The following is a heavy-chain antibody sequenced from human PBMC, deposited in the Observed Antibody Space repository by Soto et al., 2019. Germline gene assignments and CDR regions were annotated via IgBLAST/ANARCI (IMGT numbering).Heavy chain of an antibody. V-gene: IGHV4-39*01. CDR2: IYYSGST. CDR1: GGSISSSSYY. Sequence: SETLSLTCTVSGGSISSSSYYWGWIRQPPGKGLEWIGSIYYSGSTYYNPSLKSRVTISVDTSKNQFSLKLSSVTAADTAVYYCARRPRTYLIAAAGNIDYWLDPWGQGTLVTVYS. J-gene: IGHJ5*02. D-gene: IGHD6-13*01. CDR3: ARRPRTYLIAAAGNIDYWLDP.